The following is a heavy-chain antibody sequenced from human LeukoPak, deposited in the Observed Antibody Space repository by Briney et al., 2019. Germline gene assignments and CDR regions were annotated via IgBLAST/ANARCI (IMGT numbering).Heavy chain of an antibody. CDR1: GFTVSSNY. D-gene: IGHD2-15*01. CDR3: AKSYPPLLPFDY. CDR2: IYSGGST. J-gene: IGHJ4*02. V-gene: IGHV3-53*05. Sequence: GGSLRLSCAASGFTVSSNYMSWVRQAPGKGLEWVSVIYSGGSTYYADSVKGRFTISRDNSKNTLYLQMNSLRAEDTAVYYCAKSYPPLLPFDYWGQGTLVTVSS.